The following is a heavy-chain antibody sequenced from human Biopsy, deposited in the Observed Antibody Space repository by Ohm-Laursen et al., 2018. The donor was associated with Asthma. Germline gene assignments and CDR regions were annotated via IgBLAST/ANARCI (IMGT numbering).Heavy chain of an antibody. CDR1: GGSISSGGYY. J-gene: IGHJ4*02. CDR3: ARWVSFGFDY. CDR2: IYYSGST. V-gene: IGHV4-31*02. Sequence: SETLSFTCTVSGGSISSGGYYWSWIRQHPGKGLEWIGYIYYSGSTYYNPSLKSRVTISADTSKNQFSLNLSSVTAADTAVYYCARWVSFGFDYWGQGTLVTVSS. D-gene: IGHD6-13*01.